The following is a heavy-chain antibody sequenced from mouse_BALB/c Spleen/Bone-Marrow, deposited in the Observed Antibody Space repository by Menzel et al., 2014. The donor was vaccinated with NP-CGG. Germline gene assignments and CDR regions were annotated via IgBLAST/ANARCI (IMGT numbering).Heavy chain of an antibody. CDR1: GFAFSRYW. J-gene: IGHJ3*01. D-gene: IGHD1-1*01. V-gene: IGHV4-1*02. CDR3: ERLSYYGRLAY. Sequence: EVKVEESGGGLVQPGGSLKLSCAASGFAFSRYWMSWVRQAPGKGLEWIGEINPDSSTRNYTPSLKDKFIISRDNAKKTLYLQMSKVRSEDTALYYCERLSYYGRLAYWGQGTLVTVSA. CDR2: INPDSSTR.